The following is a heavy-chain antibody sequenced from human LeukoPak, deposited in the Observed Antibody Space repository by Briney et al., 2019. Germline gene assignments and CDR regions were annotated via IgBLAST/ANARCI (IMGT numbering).Heavy chain of an antibody. Sequence: ASVKVSCKTSGYSFSSYTISLVRQAPRQGLEWMGWISAYNGNTNYAQKLQGRVTMTTDTSTSTAYMELRSLRSDDTAVYYCAGRSGYGDLVYWGQGTLVTVSS. D-gene: IGHD4-17*01. J-gene: IGHJ4*02. CDR3: AGRSGYGDLVY. CDR1: GYSFSSYT. CDR2: ISAYNGNT. V-gene: IGHV1-18*01.